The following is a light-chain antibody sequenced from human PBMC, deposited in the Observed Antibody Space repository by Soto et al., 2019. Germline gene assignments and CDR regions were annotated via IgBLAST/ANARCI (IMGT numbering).Light chain of an antibody. V-gene: IGKV3-11*01. CDR3: HQCSTWPQT. Sequence: EIVLTQSPATLSLSPGEGATLSCRASQSVSRYLGWYQQKPGQAPRLLIYDASNRATGIPARFSGSGSGTDFTLPISSLEPEDSAVSYCHQCSTWPQTFGQGTKLEIK. CDR2: DAS. CDR1: QSVSRY. J-gene: IGKJ2*01.